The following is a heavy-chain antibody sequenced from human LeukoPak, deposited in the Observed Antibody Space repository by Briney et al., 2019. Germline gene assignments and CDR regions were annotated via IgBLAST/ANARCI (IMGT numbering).Heavy chain of an antibody. V-gene: IGHV3-48*04. D-gene: IGHD3-10*01. CDR3: AIPPLSGTGSSRPLAGMDV. CDR2: ISHTGSTM. J-gene: IGHJ6*02. Sequence: QTGGSLRLSCAASGFSFSSYSMNWVRQAPGKGLEWVSHISHTGSTMSYADSVKGRFTISRDNARNSLYLQMNSLRAEDTAAYYCAIPPLSGTGSSRPLAGMDVWGQGTTVTVSS. CDR1: GFSFSSYS.